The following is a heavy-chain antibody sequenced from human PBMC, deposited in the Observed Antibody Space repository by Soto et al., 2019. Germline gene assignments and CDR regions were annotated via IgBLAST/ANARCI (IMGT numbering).Heavy chain of an antibody. V-gene: IGHV3-30*18. Sequence: QVQLVESGGGVVQPGRSLRLSCAASGFNFRSYGIHWVRQAPGKGLEWVAVISYDGNYKYYADSVKGRFTISRDNSKKTVYLQMNSLRAEDTAVYYCAKARDYEVGDEIRYDFGMDVCGQGTSVTVSS. CDR1: GFNFRSYG. D-gene: IGHD3-16*01. J-gene: IGHJ6*02. CDR3: AKARDYEVGDEIRYDFGMDV. CDR2: ISYDGNYK.